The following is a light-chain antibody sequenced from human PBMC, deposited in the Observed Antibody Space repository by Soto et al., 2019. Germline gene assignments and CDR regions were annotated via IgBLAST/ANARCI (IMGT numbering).Light chain of an antibody. CDR1: SSNIGSNT. J-gene: IGLJ1*01. CDR2: SNN. V-gene: IGLV1-44*01. CDR3: ATGDDSLNGYV. Sequence: QSVLTQPPSASGTPGQRVTIACSGISSNIGSNTVNWYQQIPGTAPKLLIYSNNQRPSGVPDRFSGSKSGTSASLAISGLQSEDEADYYCATGDDSLNGYVFGTGTKLTVL.